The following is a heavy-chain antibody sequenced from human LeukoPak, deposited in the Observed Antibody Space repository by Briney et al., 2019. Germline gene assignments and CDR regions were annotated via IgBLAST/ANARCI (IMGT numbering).Heavy chain of an antibody. Sequence: PGGSLRLSCAASGFTFSTSDMHWVRQATGKGLEWVSAIGPNGDTYYPGSVKGRFTISRENAKNSLYLQMNSLRVGDTAVYYCARAIPARRGENWFDSWGQGTLVTVSS. D-gene: IGHD3-10*01. V-gene: IGHV3-13*01. CDR1: GFTFSTSD. CDR2: IGPNGDT. J-gene: IGHJ5*01. CDR3: ARAIPARRGENWFDS.